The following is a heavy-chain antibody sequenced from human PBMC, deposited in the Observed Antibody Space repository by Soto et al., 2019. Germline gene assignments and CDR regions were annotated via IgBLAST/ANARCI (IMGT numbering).Heavy chain of an antibody. Sequence: GSLRLSCAASGFTFSNYAMSWVRQAPGKGLEWVSVISGSGGSTYYADSVKGRFTISRDNSKNTLYLQMNSLRAEDTAVYYCAKGGFCSSTSCPYLGYMDVWGKGTTVTVSS. D-gene: IGHD2-2*01. CDR1: GFTFSNYA. J-gene: IGHJ6*03. V-gene: IGHV3-23*01. CDR2: ISGSGGST. CDR3: AKGGFCSSTSCPYLGYMDV.